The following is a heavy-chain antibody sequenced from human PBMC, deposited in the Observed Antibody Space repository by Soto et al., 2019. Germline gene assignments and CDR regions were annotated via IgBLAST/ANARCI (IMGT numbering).Heavy chain of an antibody. D-gene: IGHD6-19*01. CDR1: GFTFSDYY. J-gene: IGHJ5*02. V-gene: IGHV3-11*05. CDR3: ARAGIAVAGTSWFDP. CDR2: ISSSSSYT. Sequence: QVQLVESGGGLVKPGGSLRLSCAASGFTFSDYYMSWIRQAPGKGLEWVSYISSSSSYTNYADSVKGRFTISRDNAXXSLYLQMNSLRAEDTAVYYCARAGIAVAGTSWFDPWGQGTLVTVSS.